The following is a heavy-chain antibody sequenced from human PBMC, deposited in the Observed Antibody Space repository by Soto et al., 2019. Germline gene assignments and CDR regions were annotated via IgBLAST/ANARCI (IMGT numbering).Heavy chain of an antibody. J-gene: IGHJ5*02. Sequence: PSETLSLTCAVYCGSFSGYYWSWIRQPPWKGLEWIVEINPSGSNNYNPSLKSRVTISVDTSKNQFSLKLSSVTAADTAVYYCATYNWNHGSCSFDPCGQGPLVT. CDR1: CGSFSGYY. CDR3: ATYNWNHGSCSFDP. V-gene: IGHV4-34*01. CDR2: INPSGSN. D-gene: IGHD1-20*01.